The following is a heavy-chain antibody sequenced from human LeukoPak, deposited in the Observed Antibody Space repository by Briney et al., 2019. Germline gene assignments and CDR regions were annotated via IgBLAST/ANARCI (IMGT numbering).Heavy chain of an antibody. CDR1: GGSISSSSYY. D-gene: IGHD6-13*01. Sequence: PSGTLSLTCTVSGGSISSSSYYWGWIRQPPGKGLEWIGSIYYSGSTYYNPSLKSRVTISVDTSKNQFSLKLSSVTAADTAVYYCAEIAAAGTRYFQHWGQGTLVTVSS. CDR2: IYYSGST. CDR3: AEIAAAGTRYFQH. J-gene: IGHJ1*01. V-gene: IGHV4-39*01.